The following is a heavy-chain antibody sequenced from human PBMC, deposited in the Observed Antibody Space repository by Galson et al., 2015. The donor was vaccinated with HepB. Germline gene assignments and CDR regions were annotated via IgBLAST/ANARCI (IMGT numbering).Heavy chain of an antibody. CDR2: INPDSGAT. J-gene: IGHJ6*03. V-gene: IGHV1-2*06. CDR1: GYTFADYY. Sequence: SVKVSCKASGYTFADYYMHWVRQAPGQGPEWMGRINPDSGATNYAQKFRARDTMTRDTSISTAYMELSSLRSGDTAVYYCARDLKYCGGGRCFHYHYYYMDVWGKGTTVTVSS. CDR3: ARDLKYCGGGRCFHYHYYYMDV. D-gene: IGHD2-15*01.